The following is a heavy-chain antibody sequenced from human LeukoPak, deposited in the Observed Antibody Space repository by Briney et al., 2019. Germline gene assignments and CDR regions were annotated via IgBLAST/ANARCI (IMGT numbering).Heavy chain of an antibody. J-gene: IGHJ4*02. Sequence: ASVKVSCKASGYTFTGYYMRWVRQAPGQGLEWMGWINPNSGGTNYAQKFQGRVTMTRDTSISTAYMELSRLRSDDTAVYYCARGTVYCSGGSCYRGIWFFDYWGQGTLVTVSS. V-gene: IGHV1-2*02. CDR2: INPNSGGT. D-gene: IGHD2-15*01. CDR3: ARGTVYCSGGSCYRGIWFFDY. CDR1: GYTFTGYY.